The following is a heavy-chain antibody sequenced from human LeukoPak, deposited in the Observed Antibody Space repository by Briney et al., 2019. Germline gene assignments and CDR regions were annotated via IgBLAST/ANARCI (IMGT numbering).Heavy chain of an antibody. CDR1: EFNFETYW. J-gene: IGHJ6*04. D-gene: IGHD3-10*02. Sequence: AGSLRLSCVASEFNFETYWMTWVRQAPGKGLEWVGNIKGDGSATYYVDSVKGRFTISRDNAKNSLYLQMNSLRAEDTAVYYCAELGITMIGGVWGKGTTVTISS. V-gene: IGHV3-7*01. CDR3: AELGITMIGGV. CDR2: IKGDGSAT.